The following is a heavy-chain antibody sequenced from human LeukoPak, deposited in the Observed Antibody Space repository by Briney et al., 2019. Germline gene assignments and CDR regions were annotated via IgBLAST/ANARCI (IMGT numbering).Heavy chain of an antibody. Sequence: ASVKVSCKASGYTFTSYGITWVRQAPGQGLEWMGWISAYNGNTNYAQKLQGRVTMTTDTSTSTAYMELRSLRSDDTAVYYCARVPYIVVVPAAIDYWGQGTLVTVSS. CDR1: GYTFTSYG. D-gene: IGHD2-2*01. V-gene: IGHV1-18*01. CDR2: ISAYNGNT. CDR3: ARVPYIVVVPAAIDY. J-gene: IGHJ4*02.